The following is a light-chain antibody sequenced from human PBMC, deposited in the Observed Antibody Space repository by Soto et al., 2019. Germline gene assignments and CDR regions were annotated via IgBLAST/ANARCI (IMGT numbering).Light chain of an antibody. J-gene: IGLJ2*01. CDR1: SRDVGGYNY. CDR2: EVS. Sequence: QSVLTQPASVSGSPGQSITISCTGTSRDVGGYNYVSWYQQHPGKAPKLMIYEVSNRPSGVSNRFSGSKSGYTASLTISGLRPEDEADYYCSSYTSGSTVVIFGGGTKLTVL. V-gene: IGLV2-14*01. CDR3: SSYTSGSTVVI.